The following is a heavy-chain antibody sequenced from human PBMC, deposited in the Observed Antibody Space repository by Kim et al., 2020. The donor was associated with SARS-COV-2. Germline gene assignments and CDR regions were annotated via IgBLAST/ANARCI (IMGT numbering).Heavy chain of an antibody. V-gene: IGHV4-34*01. CDR2: INHTGST. CDR3: ARVYCSGGSCSWVLDY. CDR1: GGSFSGYY. D-gene: IGHD2-15*01. J-gene: IGHJ4*02. Sequence: GSLRLSCAVYGGSFSGYYWSWIRQPPGKGLEWIGEINHTGSTNYNPSLKSRVTISVDTSKNQFSLKLSSVTAADTAVYYCARVYCSGGSCSWVLDYWGQGTLVTVSS.